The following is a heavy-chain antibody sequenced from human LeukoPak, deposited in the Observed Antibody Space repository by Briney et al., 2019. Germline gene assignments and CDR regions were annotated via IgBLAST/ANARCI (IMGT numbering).Heavy chain of an antibody. Sequence: SETLSLTCAVYGGSFSGYYWSWIRQPAGKGLEWIGRIYTSGSTNYNPSLKSRVTMSVDTSKNQFSLKLSSVTAADTAVYYCARDPNYYGSGDAFDIWGQGTMVTVSS. CDR3: ARDPNYYGSGDAFDI. V-gene: IGHV4-4*07. CDR2: IYTSGST. D-gene: IGHD3-10*01. J-gene: IGHJ3*02. CDR1: GGSFSGYY.